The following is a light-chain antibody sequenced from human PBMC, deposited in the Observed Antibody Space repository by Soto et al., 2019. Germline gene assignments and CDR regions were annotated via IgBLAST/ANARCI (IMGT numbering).Light chain of an antibody. CDR2: AAS. J-gene: IGKJ1*01. Sequence: DIQMTQSPSSVSASVGDRVTITCRASQAISTWLAWYQQKPGKAPKLLIYAASNLQTGVPSRFSGRGSGTDFTLTISSLQPEDFATYYCQQANSFPRTFGQGTKVAIK. CDR1: QAISTW. CDR3: QQANSFPRT. V-gene: IGKV1D-12*01.